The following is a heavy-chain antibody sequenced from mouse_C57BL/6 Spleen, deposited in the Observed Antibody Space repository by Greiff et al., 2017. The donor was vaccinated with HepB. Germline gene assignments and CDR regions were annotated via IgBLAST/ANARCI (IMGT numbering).Heavy chain of an antibody. CDR2: IWTGGGT. J-gene: IGHJ2*01. V-gene: IGHV2-9-1*01. CDR1: GFSLTSYA. D-gene: IGHD2-5*01. Sequence: VKVVESGPGLVAPSQSLSITCTVSGFSLTSYAISWVRQPPGKGLEWLGVIWTGGGTNYNSALKSRLSISKDNSKSQVFLKMNSLQTDDTARYYCARAYYSNSYYFDYWGQGTTLTVSS. CDR3: ARAYYSNSYYFDY.